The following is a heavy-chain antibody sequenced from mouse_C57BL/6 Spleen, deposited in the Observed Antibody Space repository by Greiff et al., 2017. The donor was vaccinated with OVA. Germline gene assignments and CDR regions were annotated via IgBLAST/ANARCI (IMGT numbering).Heavy chain of an antibody. CDR2: IDPSDSYT. V-gene: IGHV1-59*01. Sequence: QVQLQQSGAELVRPGTSVKLSCKASGYTFTSYWMHWVKQRPGQGLEWIGVIDPSDSYTNYNQKFKGKATLTVDTSSSTAYMQLSSLTSEDSAVYYCARGLRLRAYWGQGTLVTVSA. D-gene: IGHD3-2*02. J-gene: IGHJ3*01. CDR1: GYTFTSYW. CDR3: ARGLRLRAY.